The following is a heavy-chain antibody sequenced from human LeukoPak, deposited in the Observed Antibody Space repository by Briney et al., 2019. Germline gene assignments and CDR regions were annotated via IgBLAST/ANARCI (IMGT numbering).Heavy chain of an antibody. CDR1: GFTFSSYS. V-gene: IGHV3-21*01. D-gene: IGHD6-19*01. CDR2: ISSSSSYI. CDR3: ARDLAVAGIFDY. Sequence: GGSLRLSCAASGFTFSSYSMNWVRQAPGKGLEWVSSISSSSSYIYYADSVRGRFTISRDNAKNSLYLQMNSLRAEDTAVYYCARDLAVAGIFDYWGQGTLVTVSS. J-gene: IGHJ4*02.